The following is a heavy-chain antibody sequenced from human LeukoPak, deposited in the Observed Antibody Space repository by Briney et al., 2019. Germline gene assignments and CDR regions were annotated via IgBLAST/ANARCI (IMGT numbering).Heavy chain of an antibody. J-gene: IGHJ4*02. D-gene: IGHD3-10*01. CDR1: GFTFSSYA. CDR3: ARTRGQLRGSGRGFDY. V-gene: IGHV3-23*01. Sequence: GGSLRLSCAASGFTFSSYAMSWVRQAPGKGLEWVSAISGSGGSTYYADSVKGRFTISRDNSKDTLYLQMNSLRAEDTAVYYCARTRGQLRGSGRGFDYWGQGTLVTVSS. CDR2: ISGSGGST.